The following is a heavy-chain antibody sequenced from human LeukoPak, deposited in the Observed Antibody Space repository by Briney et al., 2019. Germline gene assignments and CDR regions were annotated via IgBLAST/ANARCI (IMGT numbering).Heavy chain of an antibody. Sequence: ASVKVSCKASDYTFTSYGISWVRQAPGQGLEWMGWISAYNGNTNYAQKLQGRVTMTTDTSTSTAYMELRSLRSDDTAVYYCARDPGIVVVTEFDYWGQGTLVTVSS. CDR3: ARDPGIVVVTEFDY. D-gene: IGHD3-22*01. CDR1: DYTFTSYG. J-gene: IGHJ4*02. V-gene: IGHV1-18*01. CDR2: ISAYNGNT.